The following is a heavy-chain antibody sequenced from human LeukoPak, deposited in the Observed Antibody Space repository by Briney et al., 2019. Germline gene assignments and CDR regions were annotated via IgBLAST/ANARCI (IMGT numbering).Heavy chain of an antibody. CDR3: ARERLERRSDLGSWFDP. CDR1: GGSISSSNW. V-gene: IGHV4-4*02. D-gene: IGHD1-1*01. CDR2: IYHSGST. J-gene: IGHJ5*02. Sequence: PSGTLSLTCAVSGGSISSSNWWCCVRQPPGKGLEWIGEIYHSGSTNYNPSLKSRVTISVDKSKNQFSLKLSSVTAADTAVYYWARERLERRSDLGSWFDPWGQGTLVTVSS.